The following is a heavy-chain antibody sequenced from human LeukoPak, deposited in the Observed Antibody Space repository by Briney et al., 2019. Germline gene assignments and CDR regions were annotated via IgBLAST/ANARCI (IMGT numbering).Heavy chain of an antibody. CDR2: IKQDGSEK. CDR1: EFTFSSYW. Sequence: PGGSLRVSCAASEFTFSSYWMSWVRQAPGKGLGWVANIKQDGSEKYAVESVKGRFTISRDNAKNTLYLQMNSLRAEDTAVYYCARDPGQRVGYYPYYMDVWGKGTTVTVSS. CDR3: ARDPGQRVGYYPYYMDV. D-gene: IGHD2-15*01. J-gene: IGHJ6*03. V-gene: IGHV3-7*01.